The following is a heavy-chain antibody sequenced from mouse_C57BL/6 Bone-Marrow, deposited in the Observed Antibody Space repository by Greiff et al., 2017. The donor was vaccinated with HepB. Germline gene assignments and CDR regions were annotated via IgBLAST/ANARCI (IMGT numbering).Heavy chain of an antibody. D-gene: IGHD2-1*01. V-gene: IGHV5-4*03. CDR2: ISDGGSYT. CDR1: GFTFSSYA. J-gene: IGHJ4*01. CDR3: ARGIYYVNYGAMDY. Sequence: EVMLVESGGGLVKPGGSLKLSCAASGFTFSSYAMSWVRQTPEKRLEWVATISDGGSYTYYPDNVKGRFTISRDNAKNNLYLQMSHLKSEDTAMYYCARGIYYVNYGAMDYWGQGASVTVSS.